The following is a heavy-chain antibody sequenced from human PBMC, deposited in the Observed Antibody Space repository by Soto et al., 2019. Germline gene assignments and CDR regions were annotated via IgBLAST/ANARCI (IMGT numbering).Heavy chain of an antibody. J-gene: IGHJ6*02. CDR3: VKGTIVPAASGYYYYGMDV. CDR1: GFTFSSYA. Sequence: PGGSLRLSCSASGFTFSSYAMHWVRQAPGKGLEYVSAISSNGGSTYYADSVKGRFTISRDNSKNTLYLQMSSLRAEDTAVYYCVKGTIVPAASGYYYYGMDVWGQGTTVTVSS. V-gene: IGHV3-64D*06. D-gene: IGHD2-2*01. CDR2: ISSNGGST.